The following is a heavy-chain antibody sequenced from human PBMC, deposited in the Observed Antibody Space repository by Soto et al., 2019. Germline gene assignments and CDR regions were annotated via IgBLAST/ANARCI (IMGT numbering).Heavy chain of an antibody. CDR3: ARVPPWGDSGSFYIQHYDS. CDR2: INVGSGNT. CDR1: GNSFLTYP. V-gene: IGHV1-3*01. J-gene: IGHJ4*02. D-gene: IGHD3-10*01. Sequence: ASVKVSCKSSGNSFLTYPIHWVRQAPGKRIQWMGWINVGSGNTKYAQDFQGRVTFTRDTAATTTFMELSSLRSEDAAVYYCARVPPWGDSGSFYIQHYDSWGQGTLVTVSS.